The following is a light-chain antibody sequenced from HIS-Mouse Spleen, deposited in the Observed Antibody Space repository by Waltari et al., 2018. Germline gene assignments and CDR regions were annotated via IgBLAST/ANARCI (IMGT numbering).Light chain of an antibody. CDR2: ASS. CDR1: EGISSY. J-gene: IGKJ1*01. V-gene: IGKV1-9*01. CDR3: RQLNSYPPT. Sequence: DIQLTQSPSFLSASVGDRVTITSRAIEGISSYLAWYQQKPAKAPKLLIYASSTLQSGVPSRFSGSGSGTEFNLTISSLQPGDFATYYCRQLNSYPPTFGQGTTVEIK.